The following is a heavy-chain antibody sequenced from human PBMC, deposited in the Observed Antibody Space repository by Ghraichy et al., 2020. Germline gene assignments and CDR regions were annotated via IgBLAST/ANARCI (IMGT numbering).Heavy chain of an antibody. V-gene: IGHV4-39*01. CDR2: ISYGGTS. Sequence: ESLNISCTVSGGSISSSSYYWGWVRQPPGKGLEYIGSISYGGTSYYNPSLKSRVTLSVDASKDQFSLKLTSVTATDAAMYYCWGIVSATKRDYWGQGILVTVSS. D-gene: IGHD1-26*01. J-gene: IGHJ4*02. CDR1: GGSISSSSYY. CDR3: WGIVSATKRDY.